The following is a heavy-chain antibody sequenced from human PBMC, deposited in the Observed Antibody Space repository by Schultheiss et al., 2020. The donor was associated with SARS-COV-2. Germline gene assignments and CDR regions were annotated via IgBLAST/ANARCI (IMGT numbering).Heavy chain of an antibody. D-gene: IGHD5-18*01. CDR3: ARDGTQLWSYYYYYYMDV. J-gene: IGHJ6*03. CDR2: INGDGSAS. V-gene: IGHV3-74*01. Sequence: GESLKISCAASGFTFKNYWMHWVRQIPGKGLVWVSRINGDGSASSYADSVKGRFTVSRDNAGNTLYLQMNNLRVEDTAVYYCARDGTQLWSYYYYYYMDVWGKGTTVTVSS. CDR1: GFTFKNYW.